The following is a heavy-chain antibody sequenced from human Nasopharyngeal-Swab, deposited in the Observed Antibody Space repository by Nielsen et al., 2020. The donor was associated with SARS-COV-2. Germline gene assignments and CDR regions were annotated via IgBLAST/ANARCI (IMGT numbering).Heavy chain of an antibody. CDR2: IDWDDDK. Sequence: WIRQPPGKALEWLALIDWDDDKYYSTSLKTRLTISKDTSKNQVVLTMTNMDPVDTATYYCARIRMGGSLESYYYYGMDVWGQGTTVTVSS. V-gene: IGHV2-70*01. D-gene: IGHD1-26*01. J-gene: IGHJ6*02. CDR3: ARIRMGGSLESYYYYGMDV.